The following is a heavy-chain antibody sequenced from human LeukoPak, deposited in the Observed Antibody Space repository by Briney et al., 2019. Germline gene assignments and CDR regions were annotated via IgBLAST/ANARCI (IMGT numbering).Heavy chain of an antibody. Sequence: SVKVSCTASGGTFSRYAISWVRQAPGQGLEWMGGIIPIFGTANYAQKFQGRVTITTDESTSTAYMELSSLRSEDTAVYYCARGPYGSGSFDYYYYYMDVWGKGTTVTVSS. CDR3: ARGPYGSGSFDYYYYYMDV. CDR1: GGTFSRYA. D-gene: IGHD3-10*01. V-gene: IGHV1-69*05. CDR2: IIPIFGTA. J-gene: IGHJ6*03.